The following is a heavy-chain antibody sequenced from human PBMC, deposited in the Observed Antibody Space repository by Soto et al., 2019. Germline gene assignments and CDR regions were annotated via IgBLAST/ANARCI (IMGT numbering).Heavy chain of an antibody. CDR2: ISSDGDIT. D-gene: IGHD3-9*01. CDR3: VKVSTFYDILTGYYSTNFFDP. CDR1: GCTFGEYS. J-gene: IGHJ5*02. V-gene: IGHV3-64D*06. Sequence: VGSLRLSCSASGCTFGEYSVHWVRQAPGKGLQYVSTISSDGDITYYADSVKGRFTISRDNSKNTLYLQMNSLRPEDTAVYYCVKVSTFYDILTGYYSTNFFDPWGQGTLVTVSS.